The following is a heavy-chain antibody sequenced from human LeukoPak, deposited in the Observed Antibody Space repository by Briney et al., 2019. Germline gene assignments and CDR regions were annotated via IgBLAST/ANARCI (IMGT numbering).Heavy chain of an antibody. CDR1: GYTFTSYG. CDR3: ARDFAWGSGGAPIDDNWLDP. J-gene: IGHJ5*02. CDR2: INTYNGNT. Sequence: ASVKVSCKASGYTFTSYGITWVRQAPGQGLEWMGWINTYNGNTNYVQKLQGRVTMTTDTSTSTAYMELRSLRFDDTAVYYCARDFAWGSGGAPIDDNWLDPWGQGILVTVSS. D-gene: IGHD7-27*01. V-gene: IGHV1-18*01.